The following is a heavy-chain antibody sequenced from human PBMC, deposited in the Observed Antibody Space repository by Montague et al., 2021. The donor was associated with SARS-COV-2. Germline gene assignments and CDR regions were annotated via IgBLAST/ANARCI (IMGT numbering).Heavy chain of an antibody. CDR2: ISSSSVT. J-gene: IGHJ4*02. V-gene: IGHV3-66*01. D-gene: IGHD3-10*01. Sequence: SLRLSCAASGFTVSSTYMNWVRQVPGKGLEWVSSISSSSVTFSADSLKGRFTISRDNSKNTVYLQMNSLRAEDAAVYFCARESSQFFGSGPLDYWSQGSLVTVSS. CDR1: GFTVSSTY. CDR3: ARESSQFFGSGPLDY.